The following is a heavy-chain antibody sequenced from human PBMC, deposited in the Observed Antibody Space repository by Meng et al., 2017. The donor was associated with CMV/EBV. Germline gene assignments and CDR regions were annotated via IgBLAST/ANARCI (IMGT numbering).Heavy chain of an antibody. V-gene: IGHV1-8*01. J-gene: IGHJ6*02. D-gene: IGHD2-15*01. CDR2: MNPNSGNT. Sequence: ASVKVSCKASGYTFTSYDINWVRQATGQGLEWMGWMNPNSGNTGYAQKFQGRVTMTRNTSISTAYMELSRLRSDDTAVYYCARETGRSYYYGMDVWGQGTTVTVSS. CDR3: ARETGRSYYYGMDV. CDR1: GYTFTSYD.